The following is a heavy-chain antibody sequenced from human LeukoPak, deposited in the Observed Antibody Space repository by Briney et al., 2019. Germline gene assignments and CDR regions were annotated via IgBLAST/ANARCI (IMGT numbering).Heavy chain of an antibody. Sequence: GGSLRLSCVASGFTFSNYAMSWVRQAPGKGLEWVAAISGSGGSTYYADSVKGRFTISRDNSKNMLYLQMNTLRAADTAVYYCANRDTFDYWGQGTLVTVSS. D-gene: IGHD5-18*01. J-gene: IGHJ4*02. CDR2: ISGSGGST. CDR3: ANRDTFDY. V-gene: IGHV3-23*01. CDR1: GFTFSNYA.